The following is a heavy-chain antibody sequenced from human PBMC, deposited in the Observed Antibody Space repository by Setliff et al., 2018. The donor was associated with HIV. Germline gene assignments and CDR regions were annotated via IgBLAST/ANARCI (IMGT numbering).Heavy chain of an antibody. D-gene: IGHD3-10*01. Sequence: ASVKVSCKASGYTFTSYGISWVRQAPGQGLEWMEWISAYNGNTNYEQKLQGRVTMTTDTSTSTAYMELRSLRSDDTAVYYCARDLTMVLGRGGGGDAFDIWGQGTMVTVSS. CDR2: ISAYNGNT. CDR1: GYTFTSYG. CDR3: ARDLTMVLGRGGGGDAFDI. J-gene: IGHJ3*02. V-gene: IGHV1-18*01.